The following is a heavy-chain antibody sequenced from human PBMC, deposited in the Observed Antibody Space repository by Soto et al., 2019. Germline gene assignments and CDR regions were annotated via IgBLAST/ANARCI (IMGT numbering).Heavy chain of an antibody. D-gene: IGHD1-1*01. CDR3: ASGTTGTTGAY. CDR1: GGTFSSYA. Sequence: SVKVSCKASGGTFSSYAISWVRQAPGQGLEWMGGIIPIFGTANYAQKFQGRVTITADESTSTAYMELSSLRSEDTAVYYCASGTTGTTGAYWGQGTLVTVSS. J-gene: IGHJ4*02. CDR2: IIPIFGTA. V-gene: IGHV1-69*13.